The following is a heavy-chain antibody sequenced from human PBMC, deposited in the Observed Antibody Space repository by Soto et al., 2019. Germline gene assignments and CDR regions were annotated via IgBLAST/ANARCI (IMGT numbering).Heavy chain of an antibody. Sequence: GGSLRLSCTASGFTFVDYAMSWFLQAPWKGLEWVGFIRSKAYGGTTEYAASVKGRFTISRDDSKSIAYLQMNSLKTEDTAVYYCTRVEQLELRGSWFLTVTLDMVFRGTGTSVTLSS. CDR2: IRSKAYGGTT. CDR3: TRVEQLELRGSWFLTVTLDMVF. J-gene: IGHJ6*04. D-gene: IGHD1-7*01. V-gene: IGHV3-49*03. CDR1: GFTFVDYA.